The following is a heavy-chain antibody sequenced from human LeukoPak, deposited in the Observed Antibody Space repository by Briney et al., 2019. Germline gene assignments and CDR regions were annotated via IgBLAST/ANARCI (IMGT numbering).Heavy chain of an antibody. CDR2: MNPNSGNT. V-gene: IGHV1-8*01. D-gene: IGHD3-10*01. CDR1: GYTFTSYD. Sequence: ASVKVSCKASGYTFTSYDINWVRQATGQGLEWMGWMNPNSGNTGYAQKFQGRVTMTRNTSISTAYMELSSLRSEDTAVYYCARSAMVRGNAKRYYYYGMDVWGQGTTVTVSS. CDR3: ARSAMVRGNAKRYYYYGMDV. J-gene: IGHJ6*02.